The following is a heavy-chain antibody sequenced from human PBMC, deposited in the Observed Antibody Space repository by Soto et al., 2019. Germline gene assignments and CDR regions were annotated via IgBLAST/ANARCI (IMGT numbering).Heavy chain of an antibody. V-gene: IGHV4-30-4*01. CDR1: GGSISSGDYY. Sequence: LSLTCTVSGGSISSGDYYWSWIRQPPGKGLEWIGYIYYSGSTYYNPSLKSRVTISVDTSKNQFSLKLSSVTAADTAVYYCARGGAVTSHYYYYYGMDVWGQGTTVTVSS. D-gene: IGHD4-17*01. J-gene: IGHJ6*02. CDR3: ARGGAVTSHYYYYYGMDV. CDR2: IYYSGST.